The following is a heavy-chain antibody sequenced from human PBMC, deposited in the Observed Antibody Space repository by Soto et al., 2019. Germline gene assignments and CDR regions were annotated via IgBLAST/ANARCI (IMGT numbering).Heavy chain of an antibody. CDR2: MNAKSGDT. CDR3: ARGNPFNCTSFDA. CDR1: GYTFSDFD. Sequence: QAHLEQSGAEVKRPGPSVKVSCKASGYTFSDFDINWLRQASGQGPEWMGWMNAKSGDTFFAQRFQGKFNMTSDTPLSTAYMEVRSLTSDDTAMYYGARGNPFNCTSFDAWGQGTTVAVSS. D-gene: IGHD2-2*01. V-gene: IGHV1-8*01. J-gene: IGHJ6*02.